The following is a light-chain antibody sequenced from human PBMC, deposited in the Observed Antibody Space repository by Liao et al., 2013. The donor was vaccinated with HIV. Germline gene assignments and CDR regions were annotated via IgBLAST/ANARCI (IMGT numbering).Light chain of an antibody. CDR1: KLGDNY. V-gene: IGLV3-1*01. Sequence: SYELTQPPSVSVSPGQTASITCSGDKLGDNYAFWYQQKPGQSPVLVIYQDSKRPSGIPERFSGSNSGNTATLTISGTQAMDEADYYCQAWDSSTFWVFGGGTKLTVL. CDR3: QAWDSSTFWV. CDR2: QDS. J-gene: IGLJ3*02.